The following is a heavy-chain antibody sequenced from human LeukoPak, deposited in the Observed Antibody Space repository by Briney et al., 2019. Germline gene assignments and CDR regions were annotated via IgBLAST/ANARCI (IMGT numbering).Heavy chain of an antibody. V-gene: IGHV4-31*01. CDR2: SYYSGST. CDR1: GGSISSGGYY. D-gene: IGHD2-2*01. Sequence: SETLSLTCTVSGGSISSGGYYWSWIRQHPGKGLEWIGYSYYSGSTYYNPSLKSLVTISVYTAKNQFSLKLTSVTAADTAVYYRARCRGCSRTSCYYSFDSWGQGTLVTVSS. J-gene: IGHJ4*02. CDR3: ARCRGCSRTSCYYSFDS.